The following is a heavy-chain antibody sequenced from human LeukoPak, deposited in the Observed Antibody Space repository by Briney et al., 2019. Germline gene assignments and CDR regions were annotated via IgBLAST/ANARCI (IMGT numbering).Heavy chain of an antibody. D-gene: IGHD5-18*01. J-gene: IGHJ4*02. CDR3: AKNTAMAIRVPRGY. CDR1: GFTFSSYG. CDR2: IRYDGSNK. Sequence: QPGGSLRLSCAASGFTFSSYGMHWVRQAPGKGLEWVAFIRYDGSNKYYADSVKGRFTISRDNSKNTLYLQMNSLRAEDTAVYYCAKNTAMAIRVPRGYWGQGTLVTVSS. V-gene: IGHV3-30*02.